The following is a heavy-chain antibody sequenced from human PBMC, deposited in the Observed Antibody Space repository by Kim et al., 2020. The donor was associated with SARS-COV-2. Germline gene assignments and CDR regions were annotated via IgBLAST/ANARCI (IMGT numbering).Heavy chain of an antibody. CDR3: ARARGIMITFGGVIRKGFDY. Sequence: SETLSLTCAVYGGSFSGYYWSWIRQPPGKGLEWIGEINHSGSTNYNPSLKSRVTISVDTSKNQFSLKLSSVTAADTAVYYCARARGIMITFGGVIRKGFDYWGQGTLVTVSS. D-gene: IGHD3-16*01. J-gene: IGHJ4*02. CDR1: GGSFSGYY. V-gene: IGHV4-34*01. CDR2: INHSGST.